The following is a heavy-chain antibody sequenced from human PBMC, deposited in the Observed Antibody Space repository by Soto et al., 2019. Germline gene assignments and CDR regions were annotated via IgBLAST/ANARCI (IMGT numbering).Heavy chain of an antibody. CDR2: ISAYNGNT. CDR1: GYTFTSYG. J-gene: IGHJ6*03. V-gene: IGHV1-18*01. CDR3: ARDGRGAARYYYYYYMDV. D-gene: IGHD6-6*01. Sequence: ASVKVSCKASGYTFTSYGISWVRQAHGQGLEWMGWISAYNGNTNYAQKLQGRVTMTTDTSTSTAYMELRSLRSDDTAVYYCARDGRGAARYYYYYYMDVWGKGTTVTVSS.